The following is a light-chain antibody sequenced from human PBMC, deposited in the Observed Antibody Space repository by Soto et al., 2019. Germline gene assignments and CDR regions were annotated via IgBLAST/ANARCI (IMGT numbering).Light chain of an antibody. V-gene: IGKV3-15*01. CDR1: QSVKTF. J-gene: IGKJ1*01. CDR2: GAS. Sequence: EIVLSQSPATLSLSPGERATLSCRASQSVKTFLVWYQQRPGQAPRLLIYGASTRATGIPARFSGSGSGTEFTLTISSLQSEDFAVYYCQQYNNWPPWTFGQGTKVDIK. CDR3: QQYNNWPPWT.